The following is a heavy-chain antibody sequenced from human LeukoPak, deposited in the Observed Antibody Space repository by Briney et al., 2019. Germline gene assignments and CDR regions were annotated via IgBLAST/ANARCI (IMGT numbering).Heavy chain of an antibody. J-gene: IGHJ4*02. V-gene: IGHV4-59*12. CDR3: ARGPYYYGSGSYRILYYFDY. D-gene: IGHD3-10*01. Sequence: KPSETLSLTCTVSGGSISSYYWSWIRQPPGKGLEWIGYIYYSGSTNYNPSLKSRVTISVDTSKNQFSLKLSSVTAADTAVYYCARGPYYYGSGSYRILYYFDYWGQGTLVTVSS. CDR1: GGSISSYY. CDR2: IYYSGST.